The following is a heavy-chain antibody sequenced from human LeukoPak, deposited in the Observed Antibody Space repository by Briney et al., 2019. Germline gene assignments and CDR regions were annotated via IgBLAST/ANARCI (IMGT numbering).Heavy chain of an antibody. CDR1: GGSISSYY. J-gene: IGHJ4*02. V-gene: IGHV4-4*07. D-gene: IGHD2-2*01. CDR3: ARDWGHIVVVPAAIGSSRDY. CDR2: IYTSGST. Sequence: SETLSLTCTVSGGSISSYYWSWIRQPAGKGLEWIGRIYTSGSTNYNPSLKSRVTMSVDTSKNQFSLKLSSVTAADTAVYYCARDWGHIVVVPAAIGSSRDYWGQGTLVTVSS.